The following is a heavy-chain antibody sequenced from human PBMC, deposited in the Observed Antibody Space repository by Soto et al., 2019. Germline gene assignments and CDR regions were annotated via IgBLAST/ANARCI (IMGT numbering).Heavy chain of an antibody. V-gene: IGHV4-61*01. CDR2: IYYSGST. Sequence: LSLTCTVSGGSVSSGSYYWSWIRQPPGKGLEWIGYIYYSGSTNYNPSLKSRVTISVDTSKNQFSLKLSSVTAADTAVYYCARDTGRVAGTVDYYYGMDVWGQGTTVTVSS. D-gene: IGHD6-19*01. CDR3: ARDTGRVAGTVDYYYGMDV. CDR1: GGSVSSGSYY. J-gene: IGHJ6*02.